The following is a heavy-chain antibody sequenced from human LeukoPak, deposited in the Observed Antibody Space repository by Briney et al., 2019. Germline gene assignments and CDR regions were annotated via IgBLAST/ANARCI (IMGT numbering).Heavy chain of an antibody. CDR3: ARDGDYDILTGYLHAFDI. CDR1: GGSISSYY. Sequence: PSETLSLTCTVSGGSISSYYWSWIRQPAGKGLEWIGRIYTSGSTNYNPSLKSRVTMSVDTSKNQFSLELSSVTAADTAVYYCARDGDYDILTGYLHAFDIWGQGTMVTVSS. D-gene: IGHD3-9*01. J-gene: IGHJ3*02. V-gene: IGHV4-4*07. CDR2: IYTSGST.